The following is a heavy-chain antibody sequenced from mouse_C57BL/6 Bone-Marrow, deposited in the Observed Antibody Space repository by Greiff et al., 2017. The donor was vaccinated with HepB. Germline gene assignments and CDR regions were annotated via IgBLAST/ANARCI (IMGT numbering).Heavy chain of an antibody. D-gene: IGHD1-1*01. V-gene: IGHV1-50*01. J-gene: IGHJ2*01. CDR2: IDPSDSYT. Sequence: QVQLQQPGAELVKPGASVKLSCKASGYTFTSYWMQWVKQRPGQGLEWIGEIDPSDSYTNYNQKFKGKATLTVDTSSSTAYMQLSSLTSEDSAVYYCAREGITTVVADYGGQGTTLTVSS. CDR3: AREGITTVVADY. CDR1: GYTFTSYW.